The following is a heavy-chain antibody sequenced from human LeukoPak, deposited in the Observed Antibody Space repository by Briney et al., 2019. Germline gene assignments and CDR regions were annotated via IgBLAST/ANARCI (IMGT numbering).Heavy chain of an antibody. Sequence: PSETLSLTCTVSGGSISSYYWSWIRQPPGKGLEWIGYIYYSGSTNYNPSLKSRVTISVDTSKNQFSLKLSSVTAADTAVYYCARDHLWSGYYKQDYYYYYMDVWGKGTTVTVSS. V-gene: IGHV4-59*01. J-gene: IGHJ6*03. CDR1: GGSISSYY. CDR2: IYYSGST. D-gene: IGHD3-3*02. CDR3: ARDHLWSGYYKQDYYYYYMDV.